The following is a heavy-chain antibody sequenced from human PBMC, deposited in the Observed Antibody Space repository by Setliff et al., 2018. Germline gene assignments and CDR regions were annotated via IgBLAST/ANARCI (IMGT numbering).Heavy chain of an antibody. CDR3: AKFFHSGSYFPSGGFDF. D-gene: IGHD1-26*01. CDR1: GFTFTTYA. Sequence: GGSLRLSCAASGFTFTTYAMTWVRQAPGKGLEWVSSISGSGGASSHADSVKGRFTISRDNSKNTLYLQMNSLRAEDTAVYYCAKFFHSGSYFPSGGFDFWGQGTLVTVSS. V-gene: IGHV3-23*01. J-gene: IGHJ4*02. CDR2: ISGSGGAS.